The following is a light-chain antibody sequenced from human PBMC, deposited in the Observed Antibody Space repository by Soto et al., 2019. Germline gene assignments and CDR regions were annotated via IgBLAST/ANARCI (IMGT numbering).Light chain of an antibody. CDR3: QQRSSYPHT. Sequence: DIQLTQSPATLSSSPGDRATLSCRASQSVSSCLAWYQQKPGKAPRLLIYAASTLPSGVPSRFSGSGSETDFSLTIRALQPEDFATYYCQQRSSYPHTFGEGTKVDI. CDR2: AAS. J-gene: IGKJ4*01. V-gene: IGKV1-5*01. CDR1: QSVSSC.